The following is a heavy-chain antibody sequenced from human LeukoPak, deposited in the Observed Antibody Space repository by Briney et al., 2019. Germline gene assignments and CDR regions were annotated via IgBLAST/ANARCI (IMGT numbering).Heavy chain of an antibody. J-gene: IGHJ6*02. CDR2: ISGSGGST. CDR1: GFTFSSYA. D-gene: IGHD2-2*01. Sequence: GGSLRLSCAASGFTFSSYAMSWVRQAPGKGLEWVSAISGSGGSTYYADSVKGRFTISRDNSKNTLYLQMNSLRAEDTAVYYCAKDEVVVPAATRLYYYYGMDVWGQGTTVTVSS. V-gene: IGHV3-23*01. CDR3: AKDEVVVPAATRLYYYYGMDV.